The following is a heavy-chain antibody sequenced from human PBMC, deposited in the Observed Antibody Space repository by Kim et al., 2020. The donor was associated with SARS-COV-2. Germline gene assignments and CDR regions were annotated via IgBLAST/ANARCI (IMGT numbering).Heavy chain of an antibody. CDR3: AREPPDY. J-gene: IGHJ4*02. Sequence: NTGNPTYAQGFTGRFVFSLDTSVSTAYLQISSLKAEDTAVYYCAREPPDYWGQGTLVTVSS. CDR2: NTGNP. V-gene: IGHV7-4-1*02.